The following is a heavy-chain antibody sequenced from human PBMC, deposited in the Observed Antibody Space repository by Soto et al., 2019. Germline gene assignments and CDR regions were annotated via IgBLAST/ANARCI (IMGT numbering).Heavy chain of an antibody. V-gene: IGHV3-7*01. CDR2: IKQDGSEK. Sequence: GGSLRLSCAASGFTFSSYWMSWVRQAPGKGLEWVANIKQDGSEKYYVDSVKGRFTISRDNAKNSLYLQMNSLRAEDTAVYYCARSTGYDYIWGSYRPDDAFDIWGQGTMVTVSS. CDR1: GFTFSSYW. D-gene: IGHD3-16*02. J-gene: IGHJ3*02. CDR3: ARSTGYDYIWGSYRPDDAFDI.